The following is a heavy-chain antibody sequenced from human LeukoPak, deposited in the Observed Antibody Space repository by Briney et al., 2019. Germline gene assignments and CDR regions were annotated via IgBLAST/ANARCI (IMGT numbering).Heavy chain of an antibody. J-gene: IGHJ6*03. CDR3: ARGPSVKNLHYMEV. D-gene: IGHD1-14*01. CDR1: GFTLSRYW. Sequence: PGGCLRLSCAASGFTLSRYWVHWVRDARGKGRVGVSRINRDGRSTSYADSVKGRFTISRDNAKNTLYLQMNSLRADDTAVYYCARGPSVKNLHYMEVWGKGTTVTVS. CDR2: INRDGRST. V-gene: IGHV3-74*01.